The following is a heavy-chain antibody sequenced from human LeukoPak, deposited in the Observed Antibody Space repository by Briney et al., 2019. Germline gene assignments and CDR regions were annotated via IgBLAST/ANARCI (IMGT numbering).Heavy chain of an antibody. V-gene: IGHV4-39*07. CDR2: IYYSGST. D-gene: IGHD1-7*01. J-gene: IGHJ4*02. CDR3: ARDRAGTTEVFDY. Sequence: SETLSLTCTVSGGSISSSSYYWGWIRQPPGKGLEWIGSIYYSGSTYYNPSLKSRVTISVDTSKNQFSLKLSSVTAADTAVYYCARDRAGTTEVFDYWGQGTLVTVSS. CDR1: GGSISSSSYY.